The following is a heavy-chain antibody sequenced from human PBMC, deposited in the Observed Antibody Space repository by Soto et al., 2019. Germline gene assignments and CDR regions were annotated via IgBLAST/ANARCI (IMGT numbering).Heavy chain of an antibody. D-gene: IGHD6-6*01. Sequence: KICCRVSGDSITSYWIGRVRQMPGKGLEWMGIIYPGDSDTRYSPSFQGQVTISADKSISTAYLQWSSLKASDTAMYYCARHVSSSSQYYYYYYMDVWGKGTTVTVSS. CDR1: GDSITSYW. J-gene: IGHJ6*03. V-gene: IGHV5-51*01. CDR2: IYPGDSDT. CDR3: ARHVSSSSQYYYYYYMDV.